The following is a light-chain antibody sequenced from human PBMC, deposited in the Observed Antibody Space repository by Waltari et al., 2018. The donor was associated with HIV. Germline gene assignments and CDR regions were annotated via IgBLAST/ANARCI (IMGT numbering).Light chain of an antibody. J-gene: IGKJ2*01. CDR2: GAS. CDR3: QQYGASPYT. CDR1: QSVSSSY. V-gene: IGKV3-20*01. Sequence: EIVLTQSPGTLSLSPGERATLSCRASQSVSSSYLAWYQQKPGQAPRLLIYGASSRATGIPDRFSGSGSGTDFTLTISRLEPEDSAVYCCQQYGASPYTFGLGTKLEI.